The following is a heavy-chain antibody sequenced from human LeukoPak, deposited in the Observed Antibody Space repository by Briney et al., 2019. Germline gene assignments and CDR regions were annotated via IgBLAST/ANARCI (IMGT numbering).Heavy chain of an antibody. Sequence: PSETLSLTCAVYGGSFSGYYWSWIRQPPGKGLEWIGEINHSGSTNYNPSLKSRVTISVDTSKNQFSLKLSSVTAADTAVYYCARSSCVDTLRHWGQGTLVTVSS. V-gene: IGHV4-34*01. CDR3: ARSSCVDTLRH. CDR1: GGSFSGYY. J-gene: IGHJ4*02. CDR2: INHSGST. D-gene: IGHD5-18*01.